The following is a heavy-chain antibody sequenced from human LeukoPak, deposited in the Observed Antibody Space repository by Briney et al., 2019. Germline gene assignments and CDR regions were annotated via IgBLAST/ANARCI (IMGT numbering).Heavy chain of an antibody. V-gene: IGHV1-18*01. CDR2: ISAYNGNT. Sequence: APVTVSCKASGYTFSNYGFSWVRQAPGQGLEWIGWISAYNGNTKSVQKLQGRVTMTTDTSTSTAYMELRSLRYDDTAVYYCARTEEDGFDYWGQGTPVTVSS. CDR1: GYTFSNYG. CDR3: ARTEEDGFDY. J-gene: IGHJ4*02. D-gene: IGHD5-24*01.